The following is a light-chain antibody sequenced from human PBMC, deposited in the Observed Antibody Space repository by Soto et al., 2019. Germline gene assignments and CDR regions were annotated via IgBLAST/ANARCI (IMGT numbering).Light chain of an antibody. V-gene: IGKV3-11*01. Sequence: EIVLTQSPATQSLSPGERATLSCRASQSVSSYLAWYQQKPGQAPRLLIYDASNRATGIPARFSGSGSGTDFTLTISSLEPVDFAVYYWQQRSNWPPFTFGGGTKVEIK. CDR1: QSVSSY. CDR2: DAS. CDR3: QQRSNWPPFT. J-gene: IGKJ4*01.